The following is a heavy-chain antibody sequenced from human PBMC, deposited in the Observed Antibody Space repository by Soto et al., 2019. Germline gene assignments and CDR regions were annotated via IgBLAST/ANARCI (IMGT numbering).Heavy chain of an antibody. CDR2: IIPIFNTT. J-gene: IGHJ4*02. Sequence: QVQLVQSGAEVKTPGSSLKVSCTVSGSRFSNYVISWVRQAPGHGLEWLGRIIPIFNTTQYAQKFQGRVTITADKSTNTAALELSSLRSDDTAVSYCAREGRGKKAGYNGLVSLGYWGQGPLVTVSS. D-gene: IGHD2-2*02. CDR3: AREGRGKKAGYNGLVSLGY. V-gene: IGHV1-69*06. CDR1: GSRFSNYV.